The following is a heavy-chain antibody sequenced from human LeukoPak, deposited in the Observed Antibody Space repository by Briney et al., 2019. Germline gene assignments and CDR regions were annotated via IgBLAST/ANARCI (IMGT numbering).Heavy chain of an antibody. J-gene: IGHJ6*02. CDR3: AREFSSGWYVEYYYGMDV. CDR1: GFTFSSYA. CDR2: ISGGGST. V-gene: IGHV3-21*01. Sequence: TAGGSLRLSCAASGFTFSSYAMSWVRQAPGKGLEWVSAISGGGSTYYADSVKGRFTISRDNAKNSLYLQMNSLRAEDTAVYYCAREFSSGWYVEYYYGMDVWGQGTTVTVSS. D-gene: IGHD6-19*01.